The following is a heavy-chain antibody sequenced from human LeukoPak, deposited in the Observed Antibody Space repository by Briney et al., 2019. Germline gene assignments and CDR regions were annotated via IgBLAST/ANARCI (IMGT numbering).Heavy chain of an antibody. CDR3: ATDPPTRQYTNSFSLDY. V-gene: IGHV3-33*01. Sequence: GGSLRLSCAASGFTISSYAMHWVRQAPGKRLQWVAVIWYDGSSKYYADSVKSGFTISRDNSKNTLYLQMYSMRADDTAVYYCATDPPTRQYTNSFSLDYWGQGTLVTVSS. CDR1: GFTISSYA. D-gene: IGHD6-13*01. CDR2: IWYDGSSK. J-gene: IGHJ4*02.